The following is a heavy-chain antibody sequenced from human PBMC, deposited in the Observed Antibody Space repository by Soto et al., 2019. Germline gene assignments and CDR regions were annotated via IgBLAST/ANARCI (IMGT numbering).Heavy chain of an antibody. CDR3: ATFKRPYYDILTGYGPFDY. V-gene: IGHV1-8*01. CDR1: GYTFTSYD. Sequence: GASVKVSCKASGYTFTSYDINWVRQATGQGLEWMGWMNPNSGNTGYAQKFQGRVTMTRNTSISTAYMELSSLRSEDTAVYYCATFKRPYYDILTGYGPFDYWGQGTLVTVSS. CDR2: MNPNSGNT. D-gene: IGHD3-9*01. J-gene: IGHJ4*02.